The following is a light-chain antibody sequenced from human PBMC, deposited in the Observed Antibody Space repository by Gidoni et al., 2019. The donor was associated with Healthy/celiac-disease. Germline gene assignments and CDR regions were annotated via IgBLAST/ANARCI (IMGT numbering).Light chain of an antibody. Sequence: QSALTQPASVSGSPGPSITISCTGTSSDVGRYNYVSWYQQHPGKAPKLMIYEVSNRPSGVSSRFSGSKSGNTASLTISGLQAEDEADYYCSSYTSSTRVVFGGGTKLTVL. V-gene: IGLV2-14*01. J-gene: IGLJ2*01. CDR2: EVS. CDR3: SSYTSSTRVV. CDR1: SSDVGRYNY.